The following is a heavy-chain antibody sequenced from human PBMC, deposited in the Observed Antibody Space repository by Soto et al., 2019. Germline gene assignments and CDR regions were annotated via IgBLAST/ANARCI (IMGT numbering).Heavy chain of an antibody. J-gene: IGHJ4*02. CDR3: ARLPLLPRYASYYYVDY. V-gene: IGHV4-39*02. D-gene: IGHD2-8*01. CDR1: GGSISSNSYC. Sequence: SETLSLTCTVSGGSISSNSYCWGWVRQSPGKGLEWIGSIYSSGSTYYNPSLKSRLTISVDTSKNHFSLRLNSVTAADTAVYYCARLPLLPRYASYYYVDYSGQGNLVTVSS. CDR2: IYSSGST.